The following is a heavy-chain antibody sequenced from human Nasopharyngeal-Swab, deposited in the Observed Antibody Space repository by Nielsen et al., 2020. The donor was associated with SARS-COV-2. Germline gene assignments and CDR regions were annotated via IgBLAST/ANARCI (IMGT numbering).Heavy chain of an antibody. J-gene: IGHJ4*02. CDR1: GYTFTSYG. V-gene: IGHV1-18*01. Sequence: ASVKVSCKASGYTFTSYGISWVRQAPGQGLEWMGWISAYNGNTNYAQSLQGRVTMTTDTSTSIAYMELRSLRSDDTAVYYCARDYYDSREFDYWGQGTLVTVSS. CDR2: ISAYNGNT. CDR3: ARDYYDSREFDY. D-gene: IGHD3-22*01.